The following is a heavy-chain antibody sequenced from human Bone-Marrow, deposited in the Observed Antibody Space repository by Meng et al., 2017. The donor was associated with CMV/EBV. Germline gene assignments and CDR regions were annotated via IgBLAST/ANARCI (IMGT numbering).Heavy chain of an antibody. CDR2: IDNDGSTT. D-gene: IGHD4-23*01. Sequence: GGSLRLSCAASGFTFSNYWMHWLRQVPGKGLEWVSRIDNDGSTTDYADSVKGRFTISRDNAKNTLYLQMHSLRGEDTAVYYCARDAPVITPHHDAFDVWGQGTLVTVSS. CDR3: ARDAPVITPHHDAFDV. CDR1: GFTFSNYW. V-gene: IGHV3-74*01. J-gene: IGHJ3*01.